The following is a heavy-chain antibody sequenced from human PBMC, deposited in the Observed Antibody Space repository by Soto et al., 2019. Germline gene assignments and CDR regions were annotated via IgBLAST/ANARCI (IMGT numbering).Heavy chain of an antibody. CDR2: ISGSGYAT. V-gene: IGHV3-23*01. J-gene: IGHJ6*02. Sequence: EVQLLESGGGLVQPGGSLRLSCAASGFTFSSYAMSWVRQAPGMGLEWVSAISGSGYATYYADSVKGRFTVSRDNSNNTTYLQMNSLRVEDTAIYYCAKEETVLVTYYYCYSMDVWGQGTTVTVSS. CDR1: GFTFSSYA. D-gene: IGHD4-17*01. CDR3: AKEETVLVTYYYCYSMDV.